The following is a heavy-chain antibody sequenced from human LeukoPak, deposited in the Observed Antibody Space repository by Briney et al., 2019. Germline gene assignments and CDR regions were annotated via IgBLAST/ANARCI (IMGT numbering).Heavy chain of an antibody. CDR2: ISYDGSYE. V-gene: IGHV3-30*03. CDR3: AREPFFGVDYSYMDV. CDR1: GFTFSSYW. D-gene: IGHD3-3*01. J-gene: IGHJ6*03. Sequence: GGSLRLSCAASGFTFSSYWMSWVRQAPGKGLEWVAIISYDGSYEYYADSVRGRFTISRDNSNNTLYLQMISLRAEDTALYYCAREPFFGVDYSYMDVWGKGTTVTVSS.